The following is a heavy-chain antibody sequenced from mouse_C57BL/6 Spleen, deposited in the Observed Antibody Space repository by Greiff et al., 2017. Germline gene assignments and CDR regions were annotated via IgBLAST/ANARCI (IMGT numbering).Heavy chain of an antibody. CDR2: IDPSDSYT. CDR3: ARGGQLRLRGFAY. Sequence: QVQLQQPGAELVKPGASVKLSCKASGYTFTSYWMQWVKQRPGQGLEWIGEIDPSDSYTNYNQKFKGKATLTVDTSSGTAYMQLSSLTSEDSAVYYCARGGQLRLRGFAYWGQGTLVTVSA. D-gene: IGHD3-2*02. CDR1: GYTFTSYW. J-gene: IGHJ3*01. V-gene: IGHV1-50*01.